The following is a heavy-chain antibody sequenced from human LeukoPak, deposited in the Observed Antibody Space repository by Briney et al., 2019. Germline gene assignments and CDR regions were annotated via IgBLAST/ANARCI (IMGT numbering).Heavy chain of an antibody. J-gene: IGHJ4*02. CDR1: GFTFSDYY. Sequence: GGSLRLSCAASGFTFSDYYMSWIRQAPGKGLEWVANIKQDGSEKYYVDSVKGRFTISRDNAKNSLYLQMNSLRAEDTAVYYCARDGQYFDYWGQGTLVTVSS. D-gene: IGHD2/OR15-2a*01. V-gene: IGHV3-7*01. CDR2: IKQDGSEK. CDR3: ARDGQYFDY.